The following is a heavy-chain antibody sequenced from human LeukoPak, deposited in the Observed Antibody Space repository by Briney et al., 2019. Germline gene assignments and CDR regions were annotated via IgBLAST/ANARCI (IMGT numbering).Heavy chain of an antibody. CDR1: GFTFSDAW. CDR3: SAGTGRSDFDY. V-gene: IGHV3-15*04. Sequence: GGSLRLSCAASGFTFSDAWVSWVRQAPGKGLEWIGRIESETNGGTIDYAAPVNGRFTLSRDDSKHTLDLQMNSLKTEDTGVYYCSAGTGRSDFDYWGQGTLVIVSS. J-gene: IGHJ4*02. D-gene: IGHD1-1*01. CDR2: IESETNGGTI.